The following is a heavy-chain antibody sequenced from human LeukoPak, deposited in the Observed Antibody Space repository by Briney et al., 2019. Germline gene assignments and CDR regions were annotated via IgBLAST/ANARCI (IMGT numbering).Heavy chain of an antibody. CDR2: INHSGST. CDR1: GGSFSGYY. J-gene: IGHJ6*03. V-gene: IGHV4-34*01. CDR3: ARLPIAAAGTYYYYYYMDV. D-gene: IGHD6-13*01. Sequence: SETLSLTCAVYGGSFSGYYWSWIRQPPGKGLEWIGEINHSGSTNYNPSLKSRVTISVDTSKNQFSLKLSSVTAADTAVYYCARLPIAAAGTYYYYYYMDVWGKGATVTISS.